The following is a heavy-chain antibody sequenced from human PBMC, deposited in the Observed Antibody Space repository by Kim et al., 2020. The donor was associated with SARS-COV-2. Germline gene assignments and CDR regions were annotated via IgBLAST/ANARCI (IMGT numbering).Heavy chain of an antibody. CDR3: AREVDNWDFDC. Sequence: ASVKVSCKASGFTLTTYEINWVRQATGQGLEWMGWMDPNSGNTGYAQKFQGGVTMTRSTSINTAYMELSSLRFEDTAVYYCAREVDNWDFDCWGQGTLVTVSS. V-gene: IGHV1-8*01. J-gene: IGHJ4*02. CDR1: GFTLTTYE. D-gene: IGHD1-26*01. CDR2: MDPNSGNT.